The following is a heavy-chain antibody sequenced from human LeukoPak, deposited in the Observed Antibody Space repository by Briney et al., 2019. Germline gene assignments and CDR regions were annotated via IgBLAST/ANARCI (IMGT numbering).Heavy chain of an antibody. Sequence: GASVKVSCKASGHTFTGYYIHWVRQAPGQGLEWVGWIHPNSGGTNYAQKFQGRVTMTRDTSISTAYMELSRVRSDDTAVYYCARFPFSSAWRVKVPLDYWGQGTLVTVSS. CDR3: ARFPFSSAWRVKVPLDY. CDR1: GHTFTGYY. D-gene: IGHD6-19*01. J-gene: IGHJ4*02. CDR2: IHPNSGGT. V-gene: IGHV1-2*02.